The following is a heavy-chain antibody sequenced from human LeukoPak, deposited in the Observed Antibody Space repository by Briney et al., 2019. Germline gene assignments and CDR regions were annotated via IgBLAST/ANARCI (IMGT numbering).Heavy chain of an antibody. CDR2: MNPNSGNT. J-gene: IGHJ6*03. V-gene: IGHV1-8*03. CDR3: AREATGTTYYYYYYYMDV. CDR1: GYTFTSYD. Sequence: ASVKVSCKASGYTFTSYDINWVRQATGQGLEWMGWMNPNSGNTGYAQKFQGRVTITRNTSISTAYMELSSLRSEDTAVCYCAREATGTTYYYYYYYMDVWGKGTTVTVSS. D-gene: IGHD1-1*01.